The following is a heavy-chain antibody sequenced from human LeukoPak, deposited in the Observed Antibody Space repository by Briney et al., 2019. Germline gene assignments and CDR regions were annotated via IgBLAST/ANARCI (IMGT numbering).Heavy chain of an antibody. CDR2: ISSSSSYI. CDR1: GFTFSSYS. CDR3: AKPRGEYEEN. D-gene: IGHD3-10*01. Sequence: GGSLRLSCAASGFTFSSYSMNWVRQAPGKGLEWVSSISSSSSYIYYADSVKGRFTISRDNAKNSLYLQMNTLRAEDTAIYYCAKPRGEYEENRGQGTLVTVSS. V-gene: IGHV3-21*04. J-gene: IGHJ4*02.